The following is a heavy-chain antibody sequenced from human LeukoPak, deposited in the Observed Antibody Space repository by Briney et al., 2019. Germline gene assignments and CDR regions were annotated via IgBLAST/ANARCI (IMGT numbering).Heavy chain of an antibody. V-gene: IGHV1-2*02. CDR1: GYTFTGYY. D-gene: IGHD4-11*01. Sequence: ASVKVSCKASGYTFTGYYIHWVRQAPGRGLEWMGWINPNSGGTSYAQKFQGRVTMTRETSISTAYMELSRLKSDDTAVYYCAREPTPPSEYWGQGTLVTVSS. J-gene: IGHJ4*02. CDR3: AREPTPPSEY. CDR2: INPNSGGT.